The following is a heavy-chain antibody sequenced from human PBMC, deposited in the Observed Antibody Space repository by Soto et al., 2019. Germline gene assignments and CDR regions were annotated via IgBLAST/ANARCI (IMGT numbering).Heavy chain of an antibody. CDR1: GFTFSSYA. V-gene: IGHV3-23*01. CDR3: AKDRKAAACRHYYYGMYV. CDR2: ISGSGGST. Sequence: EVQLLESGGGLVQPGGSLRLSCAASGFTFSSYAMSWVRQAPGKGLEWVSAISGSGGSTYYADSVKGRFTISRDNSKNTLYLQMNSLIAEDTAVYYCAKDRKAAACRHYYYGMYVWGQGTTVTVSS. J-gene: IGHJ6*02. D-gene: IGHD6-13*01.